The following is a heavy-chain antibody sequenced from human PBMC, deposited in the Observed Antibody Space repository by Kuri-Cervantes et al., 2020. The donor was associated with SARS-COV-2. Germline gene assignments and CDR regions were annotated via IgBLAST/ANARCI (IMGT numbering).Heavy chain of an antibody. D-gene: IGHD2-2*02. V-gene: IGHV3-21*01. J-gene: IGHJ3*02. CDR2: ISSSSSYI. CDR1: GFTFSSYS. Sequence: GGSLRLSCAASGFTFSSYSMNWVRQAPGKGLEWVSSISSSSSYIYYADSVKGRFTISRDNAKNSLYLQMNSLRAEDTAVYYCARDNVILVVPAAIGRRAFDIWGQGTMVTVSS. CDR3: ARDNVILVVPAAIGRRAFDI.